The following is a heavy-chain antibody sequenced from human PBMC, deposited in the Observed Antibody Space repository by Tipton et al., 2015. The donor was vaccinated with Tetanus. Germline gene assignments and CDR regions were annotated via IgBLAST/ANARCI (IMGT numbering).Heavy chain of an antibody. CDR2: IYYSGST. CDR1: GGSISRGGYY. D-gene: IGHD1-26*01. J-gene: IGHJ4*02. Sequence: TLSLTCTVSGGSISRGGYYWSWIRQHPGKGLEWIGDIYYSGSTYYNPSLKSRVTISVDTSKNQFSLELNSVTAADTAVYYCARDQARGARGWNYFDYWGQGALVTVSS. V-gene: IGHV4-31*03. CDR3: ARDQARGARGWNYFDY.